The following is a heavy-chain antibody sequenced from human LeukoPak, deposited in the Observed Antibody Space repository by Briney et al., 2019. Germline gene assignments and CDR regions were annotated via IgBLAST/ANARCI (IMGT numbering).Heavy chain of an antibody. V-gene: IGHV1-69*13. CDR1: GGTFSSYA. D-gene: IGHD3-16*01. Sequence: SVKVSCKASGGTFSSYAISWVRQAPGQGLEWMGGIIPIFGTANYAQKFQGRVAITADESTSTAYMELSSLRSEDTAVYYCARDARSYVEDAFDIWGQGTMVTVSS. CDR3: ARDARSYVEDAFDI. J-gene: IGHJ3*02. CDR2: IIPIFGTA.